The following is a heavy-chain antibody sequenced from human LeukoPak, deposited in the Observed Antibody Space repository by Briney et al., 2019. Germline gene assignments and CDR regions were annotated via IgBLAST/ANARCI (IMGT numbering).Heavy chain of an antibody. CDR1: GYRFISHY. CDR3: AREGSYCVGGDCYSFDF. V-gene: IGHV1-2*02. Sequence: ASMKVSCKASGYRFISHYLHWVRQAPGQGPEWLGWMHAGNGNTRYPEKFDGRVTMTRDTSTNTAYMDLSSLRSDDTAVYYCAREGSYCVGGDCYSFDFWGQGTLVTVAS. J-gene: IGHJ4*02. CDR2: MHAGNGNT. D-gene: IGHD2-21*02.